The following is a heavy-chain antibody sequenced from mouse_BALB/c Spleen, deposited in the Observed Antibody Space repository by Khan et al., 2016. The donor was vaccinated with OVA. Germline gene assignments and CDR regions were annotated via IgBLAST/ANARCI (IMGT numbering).Heavy chain of an antibody. CDR2: IWGGGST. Sequence: QVQLKESGPGLMAPSQSLSITCTVSGFSLTDYGVSWIRQPPGKGLEWLGLIWGGGSTYYNSVLKSRLSINKDNSKSQVFLKMNSLQTDDTAMYXYAKLLWSHYYAMDYWGQGTSVTVSS. J-gene: IGHJ4*01. D-gene: IGHD1-1*02. CDR1: GFSLTDYG. CDR3: AKLLWSHYYAMDY. V-gene: IGHV2-6-5*01.